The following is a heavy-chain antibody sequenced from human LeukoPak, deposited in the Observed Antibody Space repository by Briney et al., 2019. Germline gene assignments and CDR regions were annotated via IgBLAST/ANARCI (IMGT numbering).Heavy chain of an antibody. Sequence: GGSLRLSSAASGFTFSSYAMHWVRQAPGKGLEWVAVISYDGSNKYYADSVKGRFTISRDNSKNTLYLQMNSLRAEDTAVYYCARALEYGSGVTGRGYWGQGTLVTVSS. V-gene: IGHV3-30-3*01. CDR3: ARALEYGSGVTGRGY. CDR1: GFTFSSYA. J-gene: IGHJ4*02. CDR2: ISYDGSNK. D-gene: IGHD3-10*01.